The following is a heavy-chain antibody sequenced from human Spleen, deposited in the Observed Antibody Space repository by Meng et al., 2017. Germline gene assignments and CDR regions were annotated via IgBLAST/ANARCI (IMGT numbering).Heavy chain of an antibody. D-gene: IGHD1-26*01. J-gene: IGHJ5*02. CDR1: GFIFSDHS. CDR3: SKDGGGSLFDP. V-gene: IGHV3-21*01. Sequence: GESLKISCAASGFIFSDHSMNWVRQAPGKGLEWASSIGSSSNYIWYADSVKGRFTISRDNAKDSLYLQMNSLRGEDTAVYYCSKDGGGSLFDPWGQGTLVTVSS. CDR2: IGSSSNYI.